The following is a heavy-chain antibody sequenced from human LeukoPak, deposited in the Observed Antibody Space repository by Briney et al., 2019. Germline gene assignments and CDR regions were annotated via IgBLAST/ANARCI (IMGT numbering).Heavy chain of an antibody. CDR1: GFTFSSYA. CDR3: ARVGIAVAGNGGAFDI. J-gene: IGHJ3*02. D-gene: IGHD6-19*01. V-gene: IGHV3-30*04. CDR2: ISYDGSNK. Sequence: PGGSLRLSCAASGFTFSSYAMHWVRQAPGKGLEWVAVISYDGSNKYYADFVKGRFTISRDNSKNTLYLQMNSLRAEDTAVYYCARVGIAVAGNGGAFDIWGQGTMVTVSS.